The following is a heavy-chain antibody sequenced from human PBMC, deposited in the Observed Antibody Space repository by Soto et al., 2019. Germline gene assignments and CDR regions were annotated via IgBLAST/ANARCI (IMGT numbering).Heavy chain of an antibody. CDR2: IYHSGST. CDR3: AAGGGLPRYY. V-gene: IGHV4-59*02. CDR1: GGSVSSYY. Sequence: SATLSLTCTVSGGSVSSYYWSWIRQPPGKGLEWIGYIYHSGSTYYNPSLKSRVTISVDRSKNQFSLKLSSVTAADTAVYYCAAGGGLPRYYWGQGTLVTVSS. D-gene: IGHD5-12*01. J-gene: IGHJ4*02.